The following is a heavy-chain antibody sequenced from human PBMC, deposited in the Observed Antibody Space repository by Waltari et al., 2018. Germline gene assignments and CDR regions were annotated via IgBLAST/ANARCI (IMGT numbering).Heavy chain of an antibody. J-gene: IGHJ6*02. V-gene: IGHV3-21*06. CDR1: GFLFVSYS. CDR2: IISRSNYI. Sequence: EVQLVESGGGLVKPGGSLRLSCAASGFLFVSYSMHWVRQSPGKGLEWVSSIISRSNYIYYADSVKGRFAISRDNAKNSLYLQMNSLRAEDTAVYYCARATVTTFNYFGLDVWGQGTTVTVSS. CDR3: ARATVTTFNYFGLDV. D-gene: IGHD4-17*01.